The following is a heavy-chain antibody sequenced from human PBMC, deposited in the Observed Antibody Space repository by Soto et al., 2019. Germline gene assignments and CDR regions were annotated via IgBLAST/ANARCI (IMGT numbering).Heavy chain of an antibody. Sequence: HPGGSLRLSCAASGFTFSSYAMSWVRQAPGKGLEWVSAISGSGGSTYYADSVKGRFTISRDNSKNTLYLQMNSLRAEDTAVYYCAKGFGVRGVITAGDAFDIWGQGTMVTVSS. CDR2: ISGSGGST. CDR3: AKGFGVRGVITAGDAFDI. D-gene: IGHD3-10*01. CDR1: GFTFSSYA. V-gene: IGHV3-23*01. J-gene: IGHJ3*02.